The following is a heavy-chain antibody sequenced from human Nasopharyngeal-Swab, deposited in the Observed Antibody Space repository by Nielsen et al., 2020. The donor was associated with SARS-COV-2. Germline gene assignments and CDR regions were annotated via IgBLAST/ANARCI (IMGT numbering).Heavy chain of an antibody. Sequence: WILQPPGKGLEWIGEIYHSGSTNYNPSLKSRVAISVDKSKNQFSLKLSSVTAADTAVYYCARVSILKVVVVGYYYFMDVWGKGTTVTVS. J-gene: IGHJ6*03. V-gene: IGHV4-4*02. CDR3: ARVSILKVVVVGYYYFMDV. D-gene: IGHD2-15*01. CDR2: IYHSGST.